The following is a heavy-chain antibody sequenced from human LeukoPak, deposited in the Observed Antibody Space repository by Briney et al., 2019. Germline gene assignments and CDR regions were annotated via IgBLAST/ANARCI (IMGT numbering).Heavy chain of an antibody. Sequence: ASVKVSCKASGYTFTSYYMHWVRQAPGQGLEWMGIINPSGGSTSYAQKFQGRVTMTRDTSTSTVYMELSSLRSEDTAVYYCARGDYDFWSGYYIDYWGQGTLVTVSS. CDR3: ARGDYDFWSGYYIDY. D-gene: IGHD3-3*01. CDR1: GYTFTSYY. V-gene: IGHV1-46*01. J-gene: IGHJ4*02. CDR2: INPSGGST.